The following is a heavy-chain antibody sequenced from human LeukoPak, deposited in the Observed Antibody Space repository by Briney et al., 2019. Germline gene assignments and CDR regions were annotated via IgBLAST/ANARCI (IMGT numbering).Heavy chain of an antibody. CDR3: ARDPVGANGVFDY. CDR1: GYTFTSYG. Sequence: ASVKVSCKASGYTFTSYGISWVRQAPGQGLEWMGWISAFNGNTNYAQKFQGRVTMTTGTSTNTAYMELRSLSSDDTAVYFCARDPVGANGVFDYWGQGTLVTVSS. CDR2: ISAFNGNT. V-gene: IGHV1-18*01. D-gene: IGHD1-26*01. J-gene: IGHJ4*02.